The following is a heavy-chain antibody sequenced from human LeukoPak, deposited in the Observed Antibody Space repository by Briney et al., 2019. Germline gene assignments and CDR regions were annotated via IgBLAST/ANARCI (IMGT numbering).Heavy chain of an antibody. CDR3: AKGIVVVPTAGYYFDY. Sequence: GGSLRLSCAASEFDFSSHAMTWVRQAPGKGLEWVSAISISGSKTYYADSVKGRFTISRDNSKNTLYLQMNSLRAEDTAIYYCAKGIVVVPTAGYYFDYCGQGTLVTVSS. D-gene: IGHD2-2*01. CDR1: EFDFSSHA. CDR2: ISISGSKT. J-gene: IGHJ4*02. V-gene: IGHV3-23*01.